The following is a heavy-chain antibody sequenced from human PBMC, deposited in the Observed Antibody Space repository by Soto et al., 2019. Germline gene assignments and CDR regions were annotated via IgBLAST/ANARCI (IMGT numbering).Heavy chain of an antibody. V-gene: IGHV3-49*05. D-gene: IGHD3-22*01. J-gene: IGHJ4*02. Sequence: EVQVVESGGALVKPGRSLRLSCTTSGFTFGAYAMSWFRQAPGKGLEWVGFIRSKGYGGTTQYAASVKGRFTISRDDSESIAYLQMDSLKTEDTALYYCARVGSASLMVVVIADHWGQGTQVTVSS. CDR3: ARVGSASLMVVVIADH. CDR2: IRSKGYGGTT. CDR1: GFTFGAYA.